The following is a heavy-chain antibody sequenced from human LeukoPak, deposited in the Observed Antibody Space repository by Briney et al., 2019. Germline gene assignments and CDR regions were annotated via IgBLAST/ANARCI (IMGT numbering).Heavy chain of an antibody. CDR1: GFTFSSYE. CDR3: VRRYCSSTSCTLDT. Sequence: GGSLRLSCAASGFTFSSYEMSWVRQPPGKGLEWVSYISNSGRTIFYADSVRGRFTVSRDNAKNSPYLQMNSLRAEDTAVYYCVRRYCSSTSCTLDTWGQGTLVTVSS. D-gene: IGHD2-2*01. CDR2: ISNSGRTI. J-gene: IGHJ5*02. V-gene: IGHV3-48*03.